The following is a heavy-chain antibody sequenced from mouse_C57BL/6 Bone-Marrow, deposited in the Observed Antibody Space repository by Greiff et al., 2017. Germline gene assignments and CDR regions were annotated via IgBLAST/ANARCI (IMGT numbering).Heavy chain of an antibody. Sequence: EVQRVESGGDLVKPGGSLKLSCAASGFTFSSYGMSWVRQTPDKRLEWVATISSGGSYTYYPDSVKGRFTISRDNAKNTLYLQMSSLKSEETAMYYCARQGRGYAMDYWGQGTSVTVSS. J-gene: IGHJ4*01. CDR3: ARQGRGYAMDY. CDR1: GFTFSSYG. CDR2: ISSGGSYT. V-gene: IGHV5-6*01.